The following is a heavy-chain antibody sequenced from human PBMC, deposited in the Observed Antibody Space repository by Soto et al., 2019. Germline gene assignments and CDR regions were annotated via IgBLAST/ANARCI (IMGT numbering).Heavy chain of an antibody. CDR1: GDTFNFYS. V-gene: IGHV1-69*02. Sequence: QVQLMQSGAEVKRPGSSVKVSCKASGDTFNFYSINWVRQAPGLGLEWMGRVNPIVSMSNYAQKFQARVTMTADKSTSTAYMELSSLRSEDTAIYYCASRYGAGYRAFAYWGKGALVTVSS. CDR3: ASRYGAGYRAFAY. J-gene: IGHJ4*02. CDR2: VNPIVSMS. D-gene: IGHD3-10*01.